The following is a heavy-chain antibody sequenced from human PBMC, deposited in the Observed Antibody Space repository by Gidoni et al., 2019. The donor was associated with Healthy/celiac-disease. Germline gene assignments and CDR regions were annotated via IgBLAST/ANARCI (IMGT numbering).Heavy chain of an antibody. Sequence: QVQLVESGGGVFQPGRCVRLTCAAYGFTGGRYGMHWFLQAPGKWLEWVAVISYDGSNKSYADSVKGRFTISRDNSTHTLYLQMNSLRVEDTAVYYCAKAGCGKAVAGWYFQHWGQGTLVTFSA. V-gene: IGHV3-30*18. D-gene: IGHD6-19*01. CDR3: AKAGCGKAVAGWYFQH. J-gene: IGHJ1*01. CDR1: GFTGGRYG. CDR2: ISYDGSNK.